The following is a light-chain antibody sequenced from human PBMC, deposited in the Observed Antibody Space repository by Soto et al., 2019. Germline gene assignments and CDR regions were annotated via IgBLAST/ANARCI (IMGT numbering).Light chain of an antibody. J-gene: IGKJ2*03. V-gene: IGKV1-39*01. CDR1: QSVGNY. CDR3: QQTYSSPR. CDR2: TAS. Sequence: DIQMTQSPSSLSAYVGDTVTITCRASQSVGNYLNWFQQKTGKAPRLRIHTASRLQGGVPPRFSGSGSGTEFTLTISSLQPEDFATYYCQQTYSSPRFGLGTTVE.